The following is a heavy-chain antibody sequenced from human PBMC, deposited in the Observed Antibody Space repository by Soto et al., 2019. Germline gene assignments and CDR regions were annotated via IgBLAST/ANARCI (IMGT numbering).Heavy chain of an antibody. V-gene: IGHV4-31*03. Sequence: SETLSLTCTVSGGSISSGGYYWSWIRQHPGKGLEWIGYIYYSGSTYYNPSLRSRVTISVDTSKNQFSLKLSSVTAADTAVYYCGRGSSSHSLCYYYMDVWGKGTTVTVSS. CDR1: GGSISSGGYY. D-gene: IGHD6-19*01. CDR2: IYYSGST. CDR3: GRGSSSHSLCYYYMDV. J-gene: IGHJ6*03.